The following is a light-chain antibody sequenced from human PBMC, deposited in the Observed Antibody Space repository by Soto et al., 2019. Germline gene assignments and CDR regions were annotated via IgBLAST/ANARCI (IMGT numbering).Light chain of an antibody. CDR3: QLRSNWPPTWT. CDR1: QSISNY. J-gene: IGKJ1*01. V-gene: IGKV3-11*01. Sequence: EIVLTQSPATLSLSPGERATLSCRASQSISNYLAWYQHKPVQAPRLLIYDASSRATGIPARFGGGGYGTDFTLTISSLEPEDFAVYFCQLRSNWPPTWTFGQGTKVEVK. CDR2: DAS.